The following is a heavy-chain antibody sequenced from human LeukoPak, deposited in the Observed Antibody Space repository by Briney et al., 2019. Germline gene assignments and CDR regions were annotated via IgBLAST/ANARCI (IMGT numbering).Heavy chain of an antibody. J-gene: IGHJ4*02. V-gene: IGHV4-38-2*02. CDR2: IYHSGST. D-gene: IGHD2/OR15-2a*01. CDR1: GYSISSGYY. Sequence: SETLSLTCTVSGYSISSGYYWGWIRQPPGKGLKWIGSIYHSGSTYYNPSLKSRVTISVDTSKNQFSLKLSSVTAADTAVYYCAGGFPLAGRFDYWGQGTLVTVSS. CDR3: AGGFPLAGRFDY.